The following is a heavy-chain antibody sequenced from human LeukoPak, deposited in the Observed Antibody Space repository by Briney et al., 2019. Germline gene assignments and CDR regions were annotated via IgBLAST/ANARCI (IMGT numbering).Heavy chain of an antibody. CDR1: GGSISSYY. Sequence: SETLSLTRTVSGGSISSYYWSWIRQPPGKGLEWIGYIYYSGSTNYNPSLKSRVTISVDTSKNQFSLKLSSVTAADTAVYYCAREGSRYSGAFDIWGQGTMVTVSS. CDR3: AREGSRYSGAFDI. D-gene: IGHD2-15*01. V-gene: IGHV4-59*01. CDR2: IYYSGST. J-gene: IGHJ3*02.